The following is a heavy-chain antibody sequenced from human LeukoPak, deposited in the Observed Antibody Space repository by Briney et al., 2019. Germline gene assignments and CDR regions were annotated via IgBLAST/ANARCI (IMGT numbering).Heavy chain of an antibody. CDR3: ARSALVMAAAGFGRNWFDP. J-gene: IGHJ5*02. D-gene: IGHD6-13*01. V-gene: IGHV1-2*02. CDR2: INPNSGGT. CDR1: GYTFTGYY. Sequence: EASVKVSCKASGYTFTGYYMHWVRQAPGQGLEWMGWINPNSGGTNYAQKFQGRVTMTRDTSISTAYMELSRLRSDDTAVYYCARSALVMAAAGFGRNWFDPGGQGTLVTVSA.